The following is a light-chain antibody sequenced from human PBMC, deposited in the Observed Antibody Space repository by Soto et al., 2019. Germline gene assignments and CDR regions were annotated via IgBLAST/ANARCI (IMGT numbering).Light chain of an antibody. CDR1: SSNIGNNY. J-gene: IGLJ7*01. V-gene: IGLV1-51*01. CDR2: DNN. CDR3: GTWDSSLSGAV. Sequence: QSVLTQPPSVSAAPGQTVTISCSGSSSNIGNNYVSWYQQLPGTAPKLIIYDNNKRPSGIPDRFSGSKSGTSATLGITGLQTGDEADYYCGTWDSSLSGAVFGGGTQLTVL.